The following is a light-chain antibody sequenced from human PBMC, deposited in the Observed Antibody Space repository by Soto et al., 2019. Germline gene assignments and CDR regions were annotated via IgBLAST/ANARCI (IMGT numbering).Light chain of an antibody. V-gene: IGLV1-40*01. Sequence: QSVLTQPPSVSGAPGQRVTISCTGSSFNIGAGYDVHWYQQLPGTAPKLLIYGNNNRPSGVPDRFSGSKSGTSASLAITGLQAEDAADYSCQSYDSSLSGSVFGGGTKLTVL. CDR3: QSYDSSLSGSV. J-gene: IGLJ3*02. CDR1: SFNIGAGYD. CDR2: GNN.